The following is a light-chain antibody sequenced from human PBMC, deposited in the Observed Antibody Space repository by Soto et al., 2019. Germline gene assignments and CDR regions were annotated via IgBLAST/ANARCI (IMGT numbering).Light chain of an antibody. CDR1: QSVGSS. CDR3: QQYNDSPLT. CDR2: GAS. Sequence: ILLTQSPGTLSLSPGERATLSCWASQSVGSSFLACYQQKPGKAPRLLIYGASFRDTGIPARFSGSGSGTEFTLTISSLQSEDFAIYYCQQYNDSPLTFGQGTKVDIK. V-gene: IGKV3-15*01. J-gene: IGKJ1*01.